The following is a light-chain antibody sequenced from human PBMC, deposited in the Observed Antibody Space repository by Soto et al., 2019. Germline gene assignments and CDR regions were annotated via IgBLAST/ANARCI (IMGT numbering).Light chain of an antibody. J-gene: IGKJ2*01. CDR1: QSVSSSY. CDR3: QQNDTSMYT. CDR2: GAS. V-gene: IGKV3-20*01. Sequence: EIELTQSPGTLSLSPGDRVTLSCRASQSVSSSYLAWYQQKPGQAPRLLIYGASSMATGIPYRFSGSGSGTDFTLTISSLQPEDFATYYCQQNDTSMYTFGQGTKLEIK.